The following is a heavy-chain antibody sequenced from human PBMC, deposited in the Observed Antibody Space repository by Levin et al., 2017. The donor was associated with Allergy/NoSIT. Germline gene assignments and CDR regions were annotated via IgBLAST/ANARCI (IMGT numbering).Heavy chain of an antibody. V-gene: IGHV4-59*01. J-gene: IGHJ4*02. D-gene: IGHD6-19*01. CDR2: MSYSGNT. CDR3: ARGRPPVAVAGFDY. Sequence: SETLSLTCTVSGDSISSYSWNWIRQSPEKGLEWIGYMSYSGNTNYNPSLQSRVTISVDTSKNQLSLKLRSVTAADPAVYYCARGRPPVAVAGFDYWGQGTLVTVSS. CDR1: GDSISSYS.